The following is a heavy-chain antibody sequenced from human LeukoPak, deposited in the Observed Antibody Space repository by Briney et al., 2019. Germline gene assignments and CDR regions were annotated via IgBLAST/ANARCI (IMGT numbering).Heavy chain of an antibody. J-gene: IGHJ4*02. D-gene: IGHD6-19*01. CDR3: ARDGTGSNSGWYIH. CDR2: IWYDGSNK. CDR1: GFTFSSHG. Sequence: GGSLRFSCAASGFTFSSHGMHWVRQAPGKGLEWVAVIWYDGSNKYYADSVKGRFTISRDNSKNTLYLQMNSLRAEDTAVYYCARDGTGSNSGWYIHWGQGALVTVSS. V-gene: IGHV3-33*01.